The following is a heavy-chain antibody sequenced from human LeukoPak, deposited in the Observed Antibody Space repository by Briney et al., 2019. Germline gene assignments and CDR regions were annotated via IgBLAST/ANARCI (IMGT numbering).Heavy chain of an antibody. CDR2: IKQDGSEK. Sequence: GGSLRLSCAASGFTFSSYWMSWVRQAPGKGLEWVANIKQDGSEKYYVDSVKGRFTISRDNAKNSLHLQMNSLRAEDTAVYYCASVYYYDSSGNFDYWGQGTLVTVSS. CDR1: GFTFSSYW. CDR3: ASVYYYDSSGNFDY. J-gene: IGHJ4*02. V-gene: IGHV3-7*03. D-gene: IGHD3-22*01.